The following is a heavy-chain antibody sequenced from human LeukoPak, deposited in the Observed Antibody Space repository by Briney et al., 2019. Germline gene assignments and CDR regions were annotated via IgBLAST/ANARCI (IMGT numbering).Heavy chain of an antibody. Sequence: GGSLRLSCAASGFTFDDYAMHWVRQAPGKGLEWVSAISGSGGSTYYADSVKGQFTISRDNSKNTLYLQMNSLRAEDTAVYYCAKDSKGGDSYYYYYMDVWGKGTTVTVSS. CDR3: AKDSKGGDSYYYYYMDV. J-gene: IGHJ6*03. CDR2: ISGSGGST. CDR1: GFTFDDYA. D-gene: IGHD3-16*01. V-gene: IGHV3-23*01.